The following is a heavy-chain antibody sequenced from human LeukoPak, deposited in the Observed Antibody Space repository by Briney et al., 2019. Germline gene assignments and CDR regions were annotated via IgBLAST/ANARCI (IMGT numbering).Heavy chain of an antibody. CDR1: GFTVSSNY. Sequence: GGSLRLSCAVSGFTVSSNYMNWVRQAPGKGLEWVSIIYSGGYTDYADSVKGRFTISRDNSKNTLDLQMNSLRAEDTAVYYCARRLEYSGSKGVFDYWGQGTLVTVSS. V-gene: IGHV3-66*01. D-gene: IGHD1-26*01. CDR2: IYSGGYT. J-gene: IGHJ4*02. CDR3: ARRLEYSGSKGVFDY.